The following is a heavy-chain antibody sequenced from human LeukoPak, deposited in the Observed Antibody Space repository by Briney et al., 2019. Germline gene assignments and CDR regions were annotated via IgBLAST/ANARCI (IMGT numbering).Heavy chain of an antibody. D-gene: IGHD2-21*01. Sequence: PGGSLKLSCAASGFPFSNVWMSWVRQVPGKGLEWVGRIRRKTDGETTDHAAPVKGRFTISRDDSKNTLYLQMNSLKTEDTAMYYCVTDLVIKGYFDYWGQGALVTVSS. CDR3: VTDLVIKGYFDY. CDR2: IRRKTDGETT. V-gene: IGHV3-15*01. J-gene: IGHJ4*02. CDR1: GFPFSNVW.